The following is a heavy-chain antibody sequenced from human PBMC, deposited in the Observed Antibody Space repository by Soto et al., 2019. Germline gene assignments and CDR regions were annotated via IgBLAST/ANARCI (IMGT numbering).Heavy chain of an antibody. CDR2: IYYSGST. CDR1: GGSVSSGRYY. D-gene: IGHD5-12*01. CDR3: ARGGEEGGYDYYYYGMDV. Sequence: QVQLQESGPGLVKPSETLSLTCTVSGGSVSSGRYYWSWLRQPPGKGLEWIGYIYYSGSTNYNPSLKSRVTISVDTSNNQFSLKLSSVTAADTAVYYCARGGEEGGYDYYYYGMDVWGQGTTVTVSS. J-gene: IGHJ6*02. V-gene: IGHV4-61*01.